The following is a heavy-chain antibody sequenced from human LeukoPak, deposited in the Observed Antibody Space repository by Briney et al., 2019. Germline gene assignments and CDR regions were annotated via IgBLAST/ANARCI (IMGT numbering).Heavy chain of an antibody. Sequence: SGGSLRLSCAASGFIFSSYSMSWVRQAPGMGLEWVSVITGSGGNTYYADSVKGRFTISRDNSKNTLYLQMNSLRAEDTAVYYCAKTRPLDSSSWSHGDYWGQGTLVTVSS. J-gene: IGHJ4*02. D-gene: IGHD6-13*01. V-gene: IGHV3-23*01. CDR1: GFIFSSYS. CDR2: ITGSGGNT. CDR3: AKTRPLDSSSWSHGDY.